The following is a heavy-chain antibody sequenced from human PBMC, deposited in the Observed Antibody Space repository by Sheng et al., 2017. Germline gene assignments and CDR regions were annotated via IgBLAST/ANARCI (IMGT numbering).Heavy chain of an antibody. Sequence: QMQLVQSGPEVKKPGTSVKVSCKASGITFTNSAVQWVRQARGQPLEWIGWIVVGGGNTKYAQKFQGRVTITRDMSTTTVYMELSSLTSEDTAVYYCAAGPAPYNWNPPHFDFWGLGTLVTVSS. D-gene: IGHD1-20*01. CDR3: AAGPAPYNWNPPHFDF. CDR1: GITFTNSA. V-gene: IGHV1-58*01. CDR2: IVVGGGNT. J-gene: IGHJ4*02.